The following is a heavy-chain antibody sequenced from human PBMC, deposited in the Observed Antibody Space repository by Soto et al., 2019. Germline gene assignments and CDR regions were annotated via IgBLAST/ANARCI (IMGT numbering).Heavy chain of an antibody. J-gene: IGHJ4*02. CDR3: HGYGY. D-gene: IGHD5-12*01. CDR2: IYSGGTI. V-gene: IGHV3-53*01. Sequence: EVQVVESGGGLVQPGGSLRLSCGVSGFTVTINYMSWVRQAPGKGLEWVSVIYSGGTIYYADSVKGRFTISRDTSKNTLYLQMNSLRGYDTAVYYCHGYGYWGQGTLVTVSS. CDR1: GFTVTINY.